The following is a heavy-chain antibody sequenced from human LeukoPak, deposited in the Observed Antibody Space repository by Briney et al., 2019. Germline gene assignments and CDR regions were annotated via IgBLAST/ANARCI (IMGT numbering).Heavy chain of an antibody. CDR2: ISYDGSNK. D-gene: IGHD2-8*01. CDR1: GFTFSSYA. V-gene: IGHV3-30-3*01. CDR3: ARDFVMVYAITLVDY. J-gene: IGHJ4*02. Sequence: PGGSLRLSCAASGFTFSSYAMHWVRQAPGKGLEWVAVISYDGSNKYYADSVKGRFTISRDNSKNTLYLQMNSLRAEDTAVYYCARDFVMVYAITLVDYWGQGTLVTASS.